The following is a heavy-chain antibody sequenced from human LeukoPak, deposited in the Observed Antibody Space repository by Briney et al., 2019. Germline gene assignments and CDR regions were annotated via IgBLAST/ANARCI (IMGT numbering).Heavy chain of an antibody. Sequence: GGSLRLSCAASGFTFSSYGMHRVRQAPGKGLEWVAVIWYDGSNKYYADPVKGRFTISRDNSKNTLYLQINSLRPDDTAVHYCAREHMAAAGANWFDPWGQGTLVTVSS. CDR2: IWYDGSNK. CDR1: GFTFSSYG. D-gene: IGHD6-13*01. CDR3: AREHMAAAGANWFDP. J-gene: IGHJ5*02. V-gene: IGHV3-33*01.